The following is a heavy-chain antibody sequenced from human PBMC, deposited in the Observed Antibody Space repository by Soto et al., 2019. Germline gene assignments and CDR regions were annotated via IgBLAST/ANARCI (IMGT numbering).Heavy chain of an antibody. D-gene: IGHD4-4*01. CDR1: GGTFSSYA. CDR2: IIPSFGTA. Sequence: QVQLVQSGAEVKKPGSSVKVSCKASGGTFSSYAISWVRQAPGQGLEWLGGIIPSFGTANYAQKFQGRVTITADESTSTAYMELSSLRSEDTAVYYCARGTVTPWGVSGRWFDPWGQGTPVTVSS. CDR3: ARGTVTPWGVSGRWFDP. J-gene: IGHJ5*02. V-gene: IGHV1-69*12.